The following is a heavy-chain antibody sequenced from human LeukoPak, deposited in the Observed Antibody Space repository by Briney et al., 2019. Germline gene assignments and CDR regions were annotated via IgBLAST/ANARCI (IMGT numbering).Heavy chain of an antibody. D-gene: IGHD3-3*01. CDR3: ARAGRYYDFWSGHSAPTWFDP. Sequence: SETLSLTCTVSGGSISSYYWSWIRQPPGKGLEWIGYIYYSGSTNYNPSLKSRVTISVDTSKNQFSLKLSSVTAADTAVYYCARAGRYYDFWSGHSAPTWFDPWGQGTLVTVSS. V-gene: IGHV4-59*01. CDR2: IYYSGST. J-gene: IGHJ5*02. CDR1: GGSISSYY.